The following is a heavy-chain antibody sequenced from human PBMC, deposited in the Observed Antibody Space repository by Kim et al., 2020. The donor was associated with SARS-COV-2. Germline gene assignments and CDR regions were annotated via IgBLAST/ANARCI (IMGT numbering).Heavy chain of an antibody. CDR3: ATSLRGVIFFDY. D-gene: IGHD3-10*01. J-gene: IGHJ4*02. Sequence: YYADPVKSRFTISRDNAKNTLYLQRNGLRAEDTAVYCCATSLRGVIFFDYWGQGTLVTVSS. V-gene: IGHV3-30*07.